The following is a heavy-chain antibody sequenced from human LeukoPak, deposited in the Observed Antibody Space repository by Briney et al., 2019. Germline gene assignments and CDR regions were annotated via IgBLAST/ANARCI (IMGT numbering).Heavy chain of an antibody. Sequence: PGGSLRLSCAASGFTFSSYSMNWVRHAPGKGLEWVSSISSSSYICYADSVKGRFTISRDNAKNSLYLQMNSLRAEDTAVYYCAAEPLAYCGGDCYSDYFDYWGQGTLVTVSS. V-gene: IGHV3-21*01. CDR3: AAEPLAYCGGDCYSDYFDY. CDR2: ISSSSYI. D-gene: IGHD2-21*02. J-gene: IGHJ4*02. CDR1: GFTFSSYS.